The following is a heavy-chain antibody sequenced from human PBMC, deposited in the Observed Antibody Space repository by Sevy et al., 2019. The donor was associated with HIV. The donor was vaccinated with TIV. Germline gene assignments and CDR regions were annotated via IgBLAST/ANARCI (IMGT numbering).Heavy chain of an antibody. CDR1: GFSFNTAW. Sequence: GGSLRLSCAASGFSFNTAWMSWVRQAPGKGLEWVDRIKSKNDGGTTDYAAPVKGRFTISRDDSSNTLYLQVNSLKTEDTAVYYCTTEYFSGSYDFDYWGQGTQVTVSS. CDR3: TTEYFSGSYDFDY. V-gene: IGHV3-15*01. J-gene: IGHJ4*02. CDR2: IKSKNDGGTT. D-gene: IGHD6-19*01.